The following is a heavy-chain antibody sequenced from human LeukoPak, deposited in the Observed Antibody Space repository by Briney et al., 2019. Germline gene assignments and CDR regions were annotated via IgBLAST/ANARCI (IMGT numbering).Heavy chain of an antibody. J-gene: IGHJ4*02. Sequence: ASVKVSCKASGYTFTSYYMHWVRQAPVQGLEWMGIINPSGGSTSYAQKFQGRVTMTRDTSTSTVYMELSSLRSEDTAVYYCAREREQWLALDYWGQGTLVTVSS. D-gene: IGHD6-19*01. V-gene: IGHV1-46*01. CDR3: AREREQWLALDY. CDR1: GYTFTSYY. CDR2: INPSGGST.